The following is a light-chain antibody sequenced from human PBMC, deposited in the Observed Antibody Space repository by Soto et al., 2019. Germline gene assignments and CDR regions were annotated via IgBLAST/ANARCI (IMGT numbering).Light chain of an antibody. CDR3: SSQTSSSTQV. J-gene: IGLJ3*02. Sequence: QSVLTQPASVSGSPGQSITISCTGTSSDVGGYKYVSWYQQHPGKAPKLMIYEVSNRPSGVSNRFSGSKSGNTASLTISGLQAEDEAEYYCSSQTSSSTQVFGGGTKLTVL. CDR1: SSDVGGYKY. CDR2: EVS. V-gene: IGLV2-14*01.